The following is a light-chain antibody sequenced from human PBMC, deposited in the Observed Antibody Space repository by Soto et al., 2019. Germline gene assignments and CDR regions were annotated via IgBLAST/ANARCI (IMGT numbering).Light chain of an antibody. CDR1: QSVSSSY. V-gene: IGKV3-20*01. J-gene: IGKJ2*01. CDR3: QQDGSSPYT. Sequence: EIVLTQSPGTLSLSPGERATLYCRASQSVSSSYFAWYQQKPGQAPRLLIYGASSRATGIPDRFSGSGSGTDFTLTISRLEPEDFAVYYCQQDGSSPYTFGQGTKLEIK. CDR2: GAS.